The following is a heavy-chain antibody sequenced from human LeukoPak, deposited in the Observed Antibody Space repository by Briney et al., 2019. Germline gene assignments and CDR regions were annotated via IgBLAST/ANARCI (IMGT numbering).Heavy chain of an antibody. J-gene: IGHJ4*02. D-gene: IGHD3-22*01. CDR3: ARGGDDSSGYYPRF. Sequence: PSETLSLTCAVYGGSFSGYYWSWIRQPPGKGLEWIGEINHRGSSNYNPSLKSRVTISVDTSKNQFSLKLSSVTAADTAVYYCARGGDDSSGYYPRFWGQGTLVTVSS. CDR1: GGSFSGYY. CDR2: INHRGSS. V-gene: IGHV4-34*01.